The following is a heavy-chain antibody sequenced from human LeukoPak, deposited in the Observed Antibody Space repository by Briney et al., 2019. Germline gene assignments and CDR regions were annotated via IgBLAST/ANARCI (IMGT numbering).Heavy chain of an antibody. CDR3: VHTVFLHDYVWGSYRFNFDY. J-gene: IGHJ4*02. CDR2: IYWNDDK. D-gene: IGHD3-16*02. V-gene: IGHV2-5*01. CDR1: GFSLSTSGVG. Sequence: ESGPTLVNPTQTLTLTCTFSGFSLSTSGVGVGWNRQPPGKALESLALIYWNDDKRYSPSLKSRLTITKNTSKNQVVLAMTNMDPVDTATYYCVHTVFLHDYVWGSYRFNFDYWGQGTLVTVSS.